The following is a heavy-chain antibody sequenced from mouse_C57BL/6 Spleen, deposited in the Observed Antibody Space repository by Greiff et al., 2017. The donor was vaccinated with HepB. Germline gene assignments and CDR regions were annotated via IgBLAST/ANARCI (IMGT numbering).Heavy chain of an antibody. V-gene: IGHV1-52*01. CDR2: IDPSDSET. CDR3: ARFYDYDPHFVY. D-gene: IGHD2-4*01. CDR1: GYTFTSYW. J-gene: IGHJ2*01. Sequence: VQLQQPGAELVRPGSSVKLSCKASGYTFTSYWMHWVKQRPIQGLEWIGNIDPSDSETHYNQKFKDKATLTVDKSSSTAYMQLSSLTSEDSAVYYCARFYDYDPHFVYWGQGTTLTVSS.